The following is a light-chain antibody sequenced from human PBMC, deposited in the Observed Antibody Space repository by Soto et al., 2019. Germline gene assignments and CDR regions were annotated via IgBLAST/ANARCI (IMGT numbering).Light chain of an antibody. CDR1: DGPVTSNHY. V-gene: IGLV7-46*01. CDR2: DTT. J-gene: IGLJ2*01. CDR3: LLAYSGGRV. Sequence: QAVVTQEPSLTVSPGGTVTLTCGSSDGPVTSNHYPYWYQQRPGQVPRTLIYDTTNRQSWAPARFSGSLVGVKAALTLSGAQPEYEADSYCLLAYSGGRVFGGGTKLTVL.